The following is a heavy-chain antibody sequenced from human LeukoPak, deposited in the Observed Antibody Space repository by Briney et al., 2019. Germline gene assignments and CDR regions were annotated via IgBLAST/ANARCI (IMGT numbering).Heavy chain of an antibody. V-gene: IGHV3-21*01. CDR1: GFTFSSYS. D-gene: IGHD1-26*01. Sequence: GGSLRLSCAASGFTFSSYSMNWVRQAPGKGLEWVSSISSSSSYIYYADSVKGRFTISRDNAKNSLYLQMNSLRAEDTAVYYCARDPVGANRAYFDSWGQGTLVTVSS. J-gene: IGHJ4*02. CDR3: ARDPVGANRAYFDS. CDR2: ISSSSSYI.